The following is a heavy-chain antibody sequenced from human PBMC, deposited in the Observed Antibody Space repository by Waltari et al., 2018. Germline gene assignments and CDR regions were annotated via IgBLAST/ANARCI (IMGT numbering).Heavy chain of an antibody. CDR2: IIPIFGTA. Sequence: QVQLVQSGAEVKKPGSSVKVSCKASGGTFSSYAISWVRQAPGQGLEWMGGIIPIFGTANYAQKCQGRVTITADEATSTAYMELNSLRAEDTAVYYCARDGRAAAAGKNYFDYWGQGTLVTVS. D-gene: IGHD6-13*01. J-gene: IGHJ4*02. CDR1: GGTFSSYA. CDR3: ARDGRAAAAGKNYFDY. V-gene: IGHV1-69*13.